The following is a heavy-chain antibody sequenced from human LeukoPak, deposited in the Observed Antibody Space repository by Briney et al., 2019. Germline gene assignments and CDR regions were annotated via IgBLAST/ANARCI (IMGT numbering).Heavy chain of an antibody. CDR2: INHSGST. D-gene: IGHD5-18*01. Sequence: SETLSLTCTVSGGSISSSSYYWGWIRQPPGKGLEWIGEINHSGSTNYNPSLKSRVTISVDTSKNQFSLKLSSVTAADTAVYYCARVLYSYGYSWNLYYFDYWGQGTLVTVSS. CDR3: ARVLYSYGYSWNLYYFDY. J-gene: IGHJ4*02. V-gene: IGHV4-39*07. CDR1: GGSISSSSYY.